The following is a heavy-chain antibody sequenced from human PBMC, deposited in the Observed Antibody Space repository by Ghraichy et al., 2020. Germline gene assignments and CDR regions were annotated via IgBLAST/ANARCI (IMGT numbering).Heavy chain of an antibody. CDR1: GFPFSRYV. CDR2: ISGDGSGT. V-gene: IGHV3-64D*06. Sequence: GGSLRLSCSASGFPFSRYVMHWVHQAPGQGLEYVSAISGDGSGTYNADFVKGRFTLSRDNSENTMDLQMSDLRIADTGVYYCVKSTNTGTAFYDLWGQGTLVTVSS. CDR3: VKSTNTGTAFYDL. D-gene: IGHD1-1*01. J-gene: IGHJ5*02.